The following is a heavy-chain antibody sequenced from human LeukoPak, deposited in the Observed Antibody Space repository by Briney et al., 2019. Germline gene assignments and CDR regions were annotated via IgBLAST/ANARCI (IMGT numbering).Heavy chain of an antibody. Sequence: ASGNVSCKASRYTVTPYVTNSGARAAGQRRKCMGWMNPNSIDAGPAPNFQGRVTMTRNTSISTAYMELRSLRSEDTAVYYCARGPNKSDGGNSGSAWFDPWGQGTLVTVSS. J-gene: IGHJ5*02. CDR2: MNPNSIDA. CDR1: RYTVTPYV. V-gene: IGHV1-8*01. D-gene: IGHD4-23*01. CDR3: ARGPNKSDGGNSGSAWFDP.